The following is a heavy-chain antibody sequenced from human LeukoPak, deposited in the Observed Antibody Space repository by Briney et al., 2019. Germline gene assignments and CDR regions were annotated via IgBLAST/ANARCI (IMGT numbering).Heavy chain of an antibody. V-gene: IGHV4-34*01. J-gene: IGHJ5*02. Sequence: SETLSLTCAVYGGSFSGYDWSWIRQPPGKGLEWIGEINHSGSTNYNPSLKSRVTLSVDTSKNQFSLKLSSVTAADTAVYYCARGEGRTRDIVLAPAASNWFDPWGQGTLVTVSS. CDR1: GGSFSGYD. CDR2: INHSGST. D-gene: IGHD2-2*01. CDR3: ARGEGRTRDIVLAPAASNWFDP.